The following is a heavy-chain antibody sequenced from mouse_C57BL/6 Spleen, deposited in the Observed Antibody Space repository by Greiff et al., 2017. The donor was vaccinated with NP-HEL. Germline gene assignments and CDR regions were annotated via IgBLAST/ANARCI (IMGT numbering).Heavy chain of an antibody. CDR3: ARDRTPGTDWFAY. V-gene: IGHV5-4*01. Sequence: EVKVVESGGGLVKPGGSLKLSCAASGFTFSSYAMSWVRQTPDKRLEWVATISDGGSYTYYPDNVKGRFTISRDNAKNNLYLQLSHLKSEDTAMYYCARDRTPGTDWFAYWGQGTLVTVSA. J-gene: IGHJ3*01. D-gene: IGHD3-3*01. CDR2: ISDGGSYT. CDR1: GFTFSSYA.